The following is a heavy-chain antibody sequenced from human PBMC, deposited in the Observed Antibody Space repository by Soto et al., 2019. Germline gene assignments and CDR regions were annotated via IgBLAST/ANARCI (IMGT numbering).Heavy chain of an antibody. D-gene: IGHD1-7*01. V-gene: IGHV3-23*01. CDR1: GFTFTTHA. J-gene: IGHJ4*02. Sequence: EVHLLESGGGLVQPGGSLRLSCVASGFTFTTHAMSWVRQSPGKGLEWVSTFSGSGGNIYYAEAVKGRLTISRDDSKNTLHLQMNSLKTEDTAVYYCTTSVTGTPRAIDYWGQGNLVTVSS. CDR3: TTSVTGTPRAIDY. CDR2: FSGSGGNI.